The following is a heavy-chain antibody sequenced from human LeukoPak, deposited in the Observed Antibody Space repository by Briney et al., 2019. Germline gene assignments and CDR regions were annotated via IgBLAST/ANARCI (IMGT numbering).Heavy chain of an antibody. V-gene: IGHV3-30-3*01. J-gene: IGHJ4*02. CDR3: ARDPSIVGAYDYFDY. CDR1: GFTFSSYA. CDR2: ISYDGSNK. Sequence: GGSLRLSCAASGFTFSSYAMHWVRQAPGKGLEWVAVISYDGSNKYYADSVKGRFTISGDNSKNTLYLQMNSLRAEDTAVYYCARDPSIVGAYDYFDYWGQGTLVTVSS. D-gene: IGHD1-26*01.